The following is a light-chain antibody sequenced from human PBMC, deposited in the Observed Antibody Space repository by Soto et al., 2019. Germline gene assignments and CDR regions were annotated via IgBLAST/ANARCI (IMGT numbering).Light chain of an antibody. CDR2: GAS. J-gene: IGKJ1*01. CDR1: QSVSSN. V-gene: IGKV3-15*01. Sequence: EIVMTQSPATLSVSPGERATLSCRASQSVSSNLAWYQQKPGQAPRLLIYGASTRATGNPARFSGTGSGTDFTLTVSSLQSEDFAVYYCQQYDNWPQTFGQGTKVDI. CDR3: QQYDNWPQT.